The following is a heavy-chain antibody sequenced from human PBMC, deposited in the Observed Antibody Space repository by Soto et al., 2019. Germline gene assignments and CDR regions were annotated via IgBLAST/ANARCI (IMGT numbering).Heavy chain of an antibody. V-gene: IGHV1-24*01. D-gene: IGHD6-13*01. CDR1: RYSLSEFS. J-gene: IGHJ6*01. CDR3: VRVQRQGTTWYNSYCMDV. Sequence: QVQLVQSGSEVKKPEASVKVSCKVSRYSLSEFSMHWVRQAPGKGLEWMGGFDPEDGETTYAQKLQGRLTMTEDTSAETAYMELSRLRSEDTAVYYCVRVQRQGTTWYNSYCMDVWGQGTTVTVSS. CDR2: FDPEDGET.